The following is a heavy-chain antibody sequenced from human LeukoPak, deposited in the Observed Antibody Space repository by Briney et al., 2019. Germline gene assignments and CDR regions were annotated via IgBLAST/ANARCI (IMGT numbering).Heavy chain of an antibody. CDR3: ARHRDYYDT. CDR1: GASINNNF. CDR2: IYSSGSA. V-gene: IGHV4-59*08. J-gene: IGHJ4*01. D-gene: IGHD3-22*01. Sequence: SETLSLTCTVSGASINNNFWTWIRQPPGKGLEWIGYIYSSGSANYNPSLKSRVIISGDTSKNQISLILTSVTAADTAVYFCARHRDYYDTWGHGTLVTVSS.